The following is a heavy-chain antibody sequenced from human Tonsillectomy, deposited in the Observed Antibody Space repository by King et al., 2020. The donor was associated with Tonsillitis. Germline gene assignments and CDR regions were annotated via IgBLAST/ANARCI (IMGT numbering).Heavy chain of an antibody. CDR2: MSRIGAI. CDR1: GGSISSSDPY. Sequence: QLQLQESGPGVVKPSETLSLTCTVSGGSISSSDPYWAWIRQPPGKGLEWIGYMSRIGAIFYNPSLKSRITISGGTSENRFSLKLSSLTAADTAVYFCARYVSGHFDYWGQGALVTVSS. J-gene: IGHJ4*02. V-gene: IGHV4-39*01. CDR3: ARYVSGHFDY. D-gene: IGHD1-26*01.